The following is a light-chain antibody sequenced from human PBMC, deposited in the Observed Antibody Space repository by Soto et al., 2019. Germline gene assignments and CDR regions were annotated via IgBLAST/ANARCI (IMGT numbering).Light chain of an antibody. CDR1: QSINSRY. J-gene: IGKJ3*01. CDR3: QQFGSSPGFT. V-gene: IGKV3-20*01. Sequence: EIVLTQSPGTLSLSPGERATLSCRASQSINSRYLAWYQQKPGQAPRLLIYGASSRATGIPDRFSGSWSGTDFTLTISRLEPEVFAVYYCQQFGSSPGFTFGPGTKVDIK. CDR2: GAS.